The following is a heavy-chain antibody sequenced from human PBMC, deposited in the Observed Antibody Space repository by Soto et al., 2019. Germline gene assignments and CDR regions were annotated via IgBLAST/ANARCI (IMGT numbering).Heavy chain of an antibody. CDR2: INHSGST. CDR1: GGSFSGYY. J-gene: IGHJ4*02. V-gene: IGHV4-34*01. D-gene: IGHD3-16*01. CDR3: ARGPADYDYIWGRLRQFDY. Sequence: QVQLQQWGAGLLKPSETLSLTCAVYGGSFSGYYWSWIRQPPGKGLEWIGEINHSGSTNYNPSLKSRVTISVDTSKNQFSLKLSSVTAADTAVYYCARGPADYDYIWGRLRQFDYWGQGTLVTVSS.